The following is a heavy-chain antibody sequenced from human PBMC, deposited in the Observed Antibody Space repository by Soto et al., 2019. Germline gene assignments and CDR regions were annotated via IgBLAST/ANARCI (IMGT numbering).Heavy chain of an antibody. V-gene: IGHV1-24*01. CDR1: GYTLTELS. CDR3: ATVGVPHEWELRGWFDP. J-gene: IGHJ5*02. D-gene: IGHD1-26*01. Sequence: QVQLVQSGAEVKKPGASVKVSCKVSGYTLTELSMHWVRQAPGKGVEWMGVFDPEDGETIYAQKFQGRLTMTEDTSTDTAYMELSSLRSEHTAVYYCATVGVPHEWELRGWFDPWGQGTLVTVSS. CDR2: FDPEDGET.